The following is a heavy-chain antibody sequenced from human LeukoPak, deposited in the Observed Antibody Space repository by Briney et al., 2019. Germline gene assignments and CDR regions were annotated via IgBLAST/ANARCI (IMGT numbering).Heavy chain of an antibody. V-gene: IGHV3-30*02. CDR2: IRFDGTSA. D-gene: IGHD3-22*01. Sequence: GGSLRLSCAASGFIFTSYGMHWVREAPGRGLEWVAFIRFDGTSAYYADSVKGRFTVSRDNSKNTLYLQMNSLRVEDTAVYYCAKVPVVMVNDAFDIWGQGTMVIVSS. CDR3: AKVPVVMVNDAFDI. J-gene: IGHJ3*02. CDR1: GFIFTSYG.